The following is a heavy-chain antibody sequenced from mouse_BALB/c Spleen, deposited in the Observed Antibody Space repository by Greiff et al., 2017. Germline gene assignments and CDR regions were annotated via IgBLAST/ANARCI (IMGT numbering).Heavy chain of an antibody. J-gene: IGHJ3*01. CDR1: GYTFTSYN. Sequence: QVQLQQPGAELVKPGASVKMSCKASGYTFTSYNMHWVKQTPGQGLEWIGAIYPGNGDTSYNQKFKGKATLTADKSSSTAYMQLSSLTSEDSAVYYCAREKRRYDERGFAYWGQGTLVTVSA. CDR3: AREKRRYDERGFAY. V-gene: IGHV1-12*01. D-gene: IGHD2-14*01. CDR2: IYPGNGDT.